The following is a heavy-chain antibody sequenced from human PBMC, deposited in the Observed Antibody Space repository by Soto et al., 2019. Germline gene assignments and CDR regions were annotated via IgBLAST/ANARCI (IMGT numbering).Heavy chain of an antibody. V-gene: IGHV1-46*01. CDR2: VIPASGIT. CDR3: APELVGLLDL. CDR1: GYSLSTHY. J-gene: IGHJ4*02. Sequence: QVRLVQSGSEVKKPGASMKISCKASGYSLSTHYMHWVRQTPGQDLEWMGMVIPASGITLYAQTFVDRVSGTRDTSTGTVYMELKSLQASDTATDYCAPELVGLLDLWGQGTLVTVS. D-gene: IGHD2-15*01.